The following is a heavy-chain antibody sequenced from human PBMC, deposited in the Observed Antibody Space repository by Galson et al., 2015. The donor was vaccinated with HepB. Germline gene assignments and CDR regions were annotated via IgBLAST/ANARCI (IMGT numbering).Heavy chain of an antibody. CDR1: GGTFSSYA. V-gene: IGHV1-69*06. J-gene: IGHJ1*01. CDR2: IIPIFGTA. CDR3: ARIGGGKPRVVEETPAESFQH. D-gene: IGHD4-23*01. Sequence: SVKVSCKASGGTFSSYAISWVRQAPGQGLEWMGGIIPIFGTANYAQKFQGRVTITADKSTSTAYMELSSLRSEDTAVNYCARIGGGKPRVVEETPAESFQHWGKAPWSPSPQ.